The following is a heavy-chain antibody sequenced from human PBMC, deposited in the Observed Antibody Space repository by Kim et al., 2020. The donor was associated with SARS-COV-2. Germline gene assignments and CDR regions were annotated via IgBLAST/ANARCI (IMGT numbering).Heavy chain of an antibody. CDR2: IYYSGST. D-gene: IGHD3-22*01. V-gene: IGHV4-39*07. Sequence: SETLSLTCTVSGGSISSSSYYWGWIRQPPGKGLEWIGSIYYSGSTYYNPSLKSRVTISVDTSKNQFSLKLSSVTAADTAVYYCARDRDSSGYWWGQGTLVTVSS. J-gene: IGHJ4*02. CDR1: GGSISSSSYY. CDR3: ARDRDSSGYW.